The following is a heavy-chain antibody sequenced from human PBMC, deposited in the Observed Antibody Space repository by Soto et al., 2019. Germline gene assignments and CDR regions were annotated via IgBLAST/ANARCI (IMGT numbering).Heavy chain of an antibody. J-gene: IGHJ6*02. CDR2: IYSGGTT. CDR3: ARGIQYRDYNYYGMDV. CDR1: GFTVSSNY. V-gene: IGHV3-53*01. Sequence: GGSLRLSCAASGFTVSSNYMSWVRQAPGKGLECVSVIYSGGTTYYADSVKGRFTISRDNSKNTLYLQMNSLRAEDTAVYFCARGIQYRDYNYYGMDVWGQGTTVTVSS. D-gene: IGHD4-4*01.